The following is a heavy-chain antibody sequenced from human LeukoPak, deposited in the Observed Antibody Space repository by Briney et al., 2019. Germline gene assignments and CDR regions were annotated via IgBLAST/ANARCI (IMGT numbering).Heavy chain of an antibody. V-gene: IGHV1-2*06. CDR3: AKVPPSITAAGNWLDP. D-gene: IGHD6-13*01. Sequence: ASVEVSCKASGYTFTGYYIHWVRQAPGQGLEWMGRINPDTGGTDYAQKFQGRGTMTRDTSITTAYMELSRLTSDDTAMYYCAKVPPSITAAGNWLDPWGQGALVTVSS. CDR1: GYTFTGYY. J-gene: IGHJ5*02. CDR2: INPDTGGT.